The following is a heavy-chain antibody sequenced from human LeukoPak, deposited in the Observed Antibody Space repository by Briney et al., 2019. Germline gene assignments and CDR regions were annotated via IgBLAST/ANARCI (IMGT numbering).Heavy chain of an antibody. Sequence: ASVKVSCKASGYTFTGYYIHWVRQVPGQGLEWMGWISPNRGGTVYAQKFQGRVTMTRDTSISTAYMELRRLRSDDTAVYYCARDKINAVAGTYRWFDPWGQGTLVTVSS. CDR1: GYTFTGYY. CDR3: ARDKINAVAGTYRWFDP. J-gene: IGHJ5*02. V-gene: IGHV1-2*02. CDR2: ISPNRGGT. D-gene: IGHD6-19*01.